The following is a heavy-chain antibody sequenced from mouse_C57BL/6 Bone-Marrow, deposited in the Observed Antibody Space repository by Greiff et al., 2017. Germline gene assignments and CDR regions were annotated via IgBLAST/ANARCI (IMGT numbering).Heavy chain of an antibody. Sequence: VKLMESGAELMKPGASVKLSCKATGYTFTGYWIEWVKPRPGHGLEWIGEILPGSGSTNYNEKFKGKATFTADTSSNTAYMQLSSLTTEDSAIYYCARSWGLYSNFYYFDYWGQGTTLTVSS. V-gene: IGHV1-9*01. J-gene: IGHJ2*01. CDR3: ARSWGLYSNFYYFDY. CDR1: GYTFTGYW. CDR2: ILPGSGST. D-gene: IGHD2-5*01.